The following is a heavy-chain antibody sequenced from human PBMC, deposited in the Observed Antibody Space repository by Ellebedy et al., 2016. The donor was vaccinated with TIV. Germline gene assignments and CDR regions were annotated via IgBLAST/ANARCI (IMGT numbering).Heavy chain of an antibody. J-gene: IGHJ4*02. CDR3: AHGSCWVFDL. V-gene: IGHV2-5*01. CDR2: IYWTDDN. D-gene: IGHD6-19*01. Sequence: SGPTLVKPTQTLTLTCTFSGFSLTTSGVAVGWFRQPPGKALEWLTLIYWTDDNPYSPSLKSRLTITRDTSKDQVVLTMTNMDTVDTATYYCAHGSCWVFDLWGQGILVTVSS. CDR1: GFSLTTSGVA.